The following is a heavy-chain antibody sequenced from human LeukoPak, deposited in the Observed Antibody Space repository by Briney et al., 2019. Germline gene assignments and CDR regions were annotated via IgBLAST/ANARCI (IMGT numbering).Heavy chain of an antibody. CDR1: GGSFSGYY. D-gene: IGHD6-13*01. Sequence: SETLSLTCAVYGGSFSGYYWSWIRQPPGKGLEWIGEINHSGSTNYNPSLKSRVTISVDTSKNQFSLKLSSVTAADTAVYYCASLRVGSSFGYQYYIDVWGKGTTVTISS. CDR2: INHSGST. J-gene: IGHJ6*03. CDR3: ASLRVGSSFGYQYYIDV. V-gene: IGHV4-34*01.